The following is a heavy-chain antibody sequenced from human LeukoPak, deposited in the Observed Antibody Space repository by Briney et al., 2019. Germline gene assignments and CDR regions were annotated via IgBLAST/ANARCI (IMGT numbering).Heavy chain of an antibody. CDR3: ARVVVGGFPGPADVFDI. V-gene: IGHV1-46*01. J-gene: IGHJ3*02. CDR1: GYTFTSYG. CDR2: INPSGGST. D-gene: IGHD3-16*01. Sequence: ASVKVSCKASGYTFTSYGISWVRQAPGQGLEWMGMINPSGGSTSYTQKLQGRVTMTRDTSTSTVYMELSSLRSEDTAVYYCARVVVGGFPGPADVFDIWGQGTMVTVSS.